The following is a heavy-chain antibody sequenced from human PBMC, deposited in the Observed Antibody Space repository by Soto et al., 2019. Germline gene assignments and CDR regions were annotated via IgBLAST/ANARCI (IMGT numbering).Heavy chain of an antibody. Sequence: SETLSLTCAVYGGSFSGYYWSWIRQPPGKGLEWIGEINHSGSTNYNPSLKSRVTISVDTSKNQFSLKLSSVTAADTAVYYCARHNIVVVPAAMVDYYYYMDVWGKGTTVTVSS. J-gene: IGHJ6*03. CDR1: GGSFSGYY. D-gene: IGHD2-2*01. CDR2: INHSGST. CDR3: ARHNIVVVPAAMVDYYYYMDV. V-gene: IGHV4-34*01.